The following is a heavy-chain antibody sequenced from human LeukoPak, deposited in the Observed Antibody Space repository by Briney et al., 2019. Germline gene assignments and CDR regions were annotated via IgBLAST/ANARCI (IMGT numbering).Heavy chain of an antibody. D-gene: IGHD6-19*01. J-gene: IGHJ4*02. CDR1: GFTFGSFG. V-gene: IGHV3-30*03. Sequence: GRSLRLSCAASGFTFGSFGMHWVRQAPGKGLEWVGGISYDGSNEYYGDSVKGRFTISRDNSKNTLYVQMNSLRAEDTAVYYCARGTSSVYSSGNYWGQGTLVTVSS. CDR2: ISYDGSNE. CDR3: ARGTSSVYSSGNY.